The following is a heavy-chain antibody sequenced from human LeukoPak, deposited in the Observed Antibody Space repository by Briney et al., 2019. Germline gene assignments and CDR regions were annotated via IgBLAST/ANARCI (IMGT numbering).Heavy chain of an antibody. CDR2: ISGDGGNT. Sequence: PGGTLRLSCAASGFTFDDYAMHWVRQAPGKGLEWVSLISGDGGNTYYADSVKGRFTISRDNSKNSLYLQMNSLRTEDTAFYYCAKDMEGDYWGQGTLVTVSS. CDR3: AKDMEGDY. D-gene: IGHD3-3*01. V-gene: IGHV3-43*02. CDR1: GFTFDDYA. J-gene: IGHJ4*02.